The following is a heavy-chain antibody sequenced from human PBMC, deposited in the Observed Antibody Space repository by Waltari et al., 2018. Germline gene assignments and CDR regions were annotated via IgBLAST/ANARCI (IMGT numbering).Heavy chain of an antibody. CDR2: SNPSGGST. CDR3: ARAPVGATSFDY. V-gene: IGHV1-46*01. Sequence: QVQLVQSGAEVKKPGASVKVSCKASGYTFTSYYMHWVRQAPGQGLEWMGISNPSGGSTSYAQKFQGRVTMTRDTSTSTVYMELSSLRSEDTAVYYCARAPVGATSFDYWGQGTLVTVSS. J-gene: IGHJ4*02. CDR1: GYTFTSYY. D-gene: IGHD1-26*01.